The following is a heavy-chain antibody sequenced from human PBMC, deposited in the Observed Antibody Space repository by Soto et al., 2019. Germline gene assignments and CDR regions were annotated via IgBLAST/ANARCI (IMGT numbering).Heavy chain of an antibody. Sequence: PGESLKISCKGSGYSFTSYWIGWVRQKPGKGLEWMGMIYPGDSDTRYSPSFQGQVTLSVDNSISTAYLQWSSLKASDTAMYFCARRGFSGYESAWFDPWGQGTLVTVSS. CDR3: ARRGFSGYESAWFDP. V-gene: IGHV5-51*01. CDR1: GYSFTSYW. J-gene: IGHJ5*02. CDR2: IYPGDSDT. D-gene: IGHD5-12*01.